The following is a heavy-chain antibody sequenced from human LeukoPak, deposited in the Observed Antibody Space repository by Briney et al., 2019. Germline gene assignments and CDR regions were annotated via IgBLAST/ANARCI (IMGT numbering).Heavy chain of an antibody. CDR2: ISYSGSS. D-gene: IGHD1-14*01. CDR1: GGSISSSDYY. Sequence: SQTLSLTCTVSGGSISSSDYYWSWIRQHPGKGLEYIGYISYSGSSYYIPSLKSRTTISLDTSKSQFSLKLSSVTAADTAVYYCARESGWDRRNQGIFDYWGQGTLVTVSS. CDR3: ARESGWDRRNQGIFDY. J-gene: IGHJ4*02. V-gene: IGHV4-31*03.